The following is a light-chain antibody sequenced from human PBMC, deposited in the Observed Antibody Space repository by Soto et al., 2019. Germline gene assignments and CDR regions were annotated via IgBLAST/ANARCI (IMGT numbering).Light chain of an antibody. CDR1: QSVSSN. CDR3: QQYNNWPPT. J-gene: IGKJ1*01. CDR2: GAS. V-gene: IGKV3-15*01. Sequence: EIMMTQSPVTLSVSPGERATLSCRASQSVSSNLAWYQQKPGQAPRLLIYGASTRATGIPARFSGSGSGTEFTLTISSLQSEDFAVYYCQQYNNWPPTFGQGTKVDIK.